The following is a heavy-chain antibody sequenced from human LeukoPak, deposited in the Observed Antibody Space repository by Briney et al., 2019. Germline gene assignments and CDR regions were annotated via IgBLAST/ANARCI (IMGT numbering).Heavy chain of an antibody. V-gene: IGHV3-21*01. Sequence: GGSLRLSCAASGFTFSSYSMNWVRQAPGKGLEWVSSISSSYNYIYYADSVKGRFTISRDNTKNSLYLQMNSLRAEDTSVYYCARDLSAFDIWGQGTMVTVSS. CDR1: GFTFSSYS. CDR2: ISSSYNYI. D-gene: IGHD2/OR15-2a*01. CDR3: ARDLSAFDI. J-gene: IGHJ3*02.